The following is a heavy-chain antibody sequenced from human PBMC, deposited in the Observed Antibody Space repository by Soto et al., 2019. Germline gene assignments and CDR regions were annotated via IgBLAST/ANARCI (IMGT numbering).Heavy chain of an antibody. Sequence: QVTLKESGPVLVNPTETLTLTCTVSGFSLSNARMGVSWIRQPPGKALEWLAHIFSNDEKSYSTSLKSRLTISKDTSKSQVVLTMTNMDPVDTATYYCARISPLGELSRWGQGTLVTVSS. D-gene: IGHD3-16*02. V-gene: IGHV2-26*01. CDR1: GFSLSNARMG. J-gene: IGHJ4*02. CDR2: IFSNDEK. CDR3: ARISPLGELSR.